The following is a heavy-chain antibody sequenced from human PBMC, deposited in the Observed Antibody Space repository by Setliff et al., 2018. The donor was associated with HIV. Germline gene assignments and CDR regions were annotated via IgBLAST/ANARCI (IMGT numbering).Heavy chain of an antibody. CDR1: GYIFIRYY. CDR2: INPHTGVT. CDR3: VRDLRDGFEEWFSTLDDGMDV. J-gene: IGHJ6*02. Sequence: ASVKVSCKTSGYIFIRYYIFWVRQAPGQGLGWMGNINPHTGVTKYAEKFQGRVTMTRDTSINTIYMELSRLRSDDTAVYYCVRDLRDGFEEWFSTLDDGMDVWGQGTTVTVSS. V-gene: IGHV1-2*02. D-gene: IGHD3-3*01.